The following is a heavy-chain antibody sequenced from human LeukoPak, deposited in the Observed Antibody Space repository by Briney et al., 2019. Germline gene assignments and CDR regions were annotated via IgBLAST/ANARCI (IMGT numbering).Heavy chain of an antibody. CDR2: IIPIFGTA. V-gene: IGHV1-69*13. J-gene: IGHJ6*02. Sequence: SVKVSCKASGYTFTSYGISWVRQAPGQGLEWMGGIIPIFGTANYAQKFQGRVTITADESTSTAYMELSSLRSEDTAVYYCARHKSTDFWSGYYIPYYYGMDVWGQGTTVTVSS. D-gene: IGHD3-3*01. CDR3: ARHKSTDFWSGYYIPYYYGMDV. CDR1: GYTFTSYG.